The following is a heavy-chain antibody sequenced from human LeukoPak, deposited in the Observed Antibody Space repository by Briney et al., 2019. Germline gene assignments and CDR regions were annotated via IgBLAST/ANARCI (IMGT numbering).Heavy chain of an antibody. V-gene: IGHV4-39*01. Sequence: SETLPLTCTVSGGSISSSSYYWGWIRQPPGKGLERIVSIYYSGNTYYNPSLKSRVTISVDTSKNQFSLRLSSVTAADTAVYYCASGFNYYDSSGYLYYWGQGTLVTVSS. CDR2: IYYSGNT. CDR3: ASGFNYYDSSGYLYY. D-gene: IGHD3-22*01. CDR1: GGSISSSSYY. J-gene: IGHJ4*02.